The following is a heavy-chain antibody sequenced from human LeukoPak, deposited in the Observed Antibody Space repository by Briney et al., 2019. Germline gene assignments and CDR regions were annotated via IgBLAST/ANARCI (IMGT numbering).Heavy chain of an antibody. CDR1: GGTFSSYA. D-gene: IGHD4-23*01. V-gene: IGHV3-30-3*01. Sequence: SLKVSCKASGGTFSSYAISGVRQAPGKGLEWVAVISYDGSNKYYADSVKGRFTISRDNSKNTLYLQMNSLRAEDTAVYYCARDPRGGNAYYFDYCGQGTLVTVSS. CDR2: ISYDGSNK. J-gene: IGHJ4*02. CDR3: ARDPRGGNAYYFDY.